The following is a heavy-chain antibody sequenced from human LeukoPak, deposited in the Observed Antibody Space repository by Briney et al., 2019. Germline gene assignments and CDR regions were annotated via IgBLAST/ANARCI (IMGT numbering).Heavy chain of an antibody. D-gene: IGHD1-26*01. CDR1: GFTFSNYA. J-gene: IGHJ4*02. V-gene: IGHV3-23*01. CDR2: ISGNTGNT. CDR3: AKDLALYTGPYSGSFYSPIDC. Sequence: PGGSLRLSCAASGFTFSNYAMSWVRQAPGKGLEWVSSISGNTGNTYYADSVKGRFTISRDNSKSTLYLQMNSLRAEDTAAYFCAKDLALYTGPYSGSFYSPIDCWGQGTLVTVSS.